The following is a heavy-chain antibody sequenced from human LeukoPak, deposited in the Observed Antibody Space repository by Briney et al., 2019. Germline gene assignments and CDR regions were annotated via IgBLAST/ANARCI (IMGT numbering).Heavy chain of an antibody. CDR1: GGSLSGYY. Sequence: SETQSLTCAVYGGSLSGYYWSWIRQPPGKGLEWIGEINHSGSTNYNPSLKSRVTISVDTSKNQFSLKLSSVTAADTAVYYCARASGDIVETATMGSYWGQGTLVTVSS. V-gene: IGHV4-34*01. CDR2: INHSGST. CDR3: ARASGDIVETATMGSY. D-gene: IGHD5-18*01. J-gene: IGHJ4*02.